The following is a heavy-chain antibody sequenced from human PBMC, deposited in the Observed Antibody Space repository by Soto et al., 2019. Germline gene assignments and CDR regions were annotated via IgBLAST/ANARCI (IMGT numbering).Heavy chain of an antibody. D-gene: IGHD6-19*01. CDR1: GFTFSSYA. J-gene: IGHJ4*02. CDR2: ISGSGGST. CDR3: AKDQVAGTGGPPHFDY. Sequence: PGGSLRLSCAASGFTFSSYAMSWVRQAPGKGLEWVSAISGSGGSTYYADSVKGRFTISRDNSKNTLYLQMNSLRAEDTAVYYCAKDQVAGTGGPPHFDYWGQGTLVTVSS. V-gene: IGHV3-23*01.